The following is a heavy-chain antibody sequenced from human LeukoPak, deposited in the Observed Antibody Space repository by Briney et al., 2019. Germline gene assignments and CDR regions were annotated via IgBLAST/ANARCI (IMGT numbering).Heavy chain of an antibody. D-gene: IGHD3-22*01. CDR3: ARYYYDSSGEFDY. Sequence: GGSLRLSCAASGFTVSSNYMSWVRQAPGKGLEWVSVIYSGGSTYYADSVKGRFTISRDNSKNTLYLQMNSLRAEDTAVYYCARYYYDSSGEFDYWGQGTLVTVSS. V-gene: IGHV3-53*01. CDR2: IYSGGST. CDR1: GFTVSSNY. J-gene: IGHJ4*02.